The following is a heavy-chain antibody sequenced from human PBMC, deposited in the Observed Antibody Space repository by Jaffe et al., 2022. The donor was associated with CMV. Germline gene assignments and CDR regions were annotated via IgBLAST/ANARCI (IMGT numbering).Heavy chain of an antibody. D-gene: IGHD2-21*02. CDR2: ISSSGSSI. J-gene: IGHJ4*02. CDR1: GFTFSSYE. Sequence: EVQLVESGGGLVQPGGSLRLSCAASGFTFSSYEMNWVRQAPGKGLEWVSYISSSGSSIYYADSVKGRFTISRDNAKNSLYLQMNSLRAEDTAVYYCARDGDRGLFDHWGQGTLVTVSS. V-gene: IGHV3-48*03. CDR3: ARDGDRGLFDH.